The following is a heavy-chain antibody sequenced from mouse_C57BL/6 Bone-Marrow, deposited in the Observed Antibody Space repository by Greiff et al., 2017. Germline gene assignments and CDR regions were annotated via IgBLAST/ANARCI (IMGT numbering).Heavy chain of an antibody. Sequence: VQLQQSGAELVKPGASVKMSCKASGYTFTSYWITWVKQRPGQGLEWIGDIYPTSGRTNYNEKFKSKAILTVDTSSNTAYMQLSSLTSEDSAVFYCARSGPLGRSFDYWGQGTTLPVSS. D-gene: IGHD4-1*01. CDR3: ARSGPLGRSFDY. CDR1: GYTFTSYW. V-gene: IGHV1-55*01. J-gene: IGHJ2*01. CDR2: IYPTSGRT.